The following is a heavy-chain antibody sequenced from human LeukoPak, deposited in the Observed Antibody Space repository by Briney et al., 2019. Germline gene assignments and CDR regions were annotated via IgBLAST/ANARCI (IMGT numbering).Heavy chain of an antibody. CDR1: GLTVSRNY. D-gene: IGHD2-21*02. J-gene: IGHJ6*03. Sequence: GGSLRLSCAASGLTVSRNYMSWVRQAPGKGLESVSVIYSGGSTYYADSVRGRFTISRDNSKNTLYLQMNSLRVEDTAVYYCARGVRHIVVVTARYYMDVWGKGTTVTVSS. CDR3: ARGVRHIVVVTARYYMDV. CDR2: IYSGGST. V-gene: IGHV3-53*01.